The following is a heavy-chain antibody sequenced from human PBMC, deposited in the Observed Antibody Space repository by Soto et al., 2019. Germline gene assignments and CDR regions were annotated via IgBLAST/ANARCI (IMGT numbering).Heavy chain of an antibody. CDR2: IYYSGST. V-gene: IGHV4-59*01. CDR3: ARYDFWSGPSTY. D-gene: IGHD3-3*01. J-gene: IGHJ4*02. CDR1: GGSISSYY. Sequence: QVQLQESGPGLVKPSETLSLTCTVSGGSISSYYWSWIRQPPGKGLEWIGYIYYSGSTNYNPSLKSRVTISVDTSNNQFSLKLSSVTAADTAVYYCARYDFWSGPSTYWGQGTLATVSS.